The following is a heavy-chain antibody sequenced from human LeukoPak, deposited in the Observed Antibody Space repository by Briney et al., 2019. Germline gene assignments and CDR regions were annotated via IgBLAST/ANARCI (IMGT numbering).Heavy chain of an antibody. V-gene: IGHV3-15*01. CDR3: STTYYYDSSEGY. J-gene: IGHJ4*02. CDR2: NKSKTDGGTT. D-gene: IGHD3-22*01. Sequence: GGSLRLSCAASGFTFSSYAMSWVGQAPGKGLEWVGRNKSKTDGGTTDYAAPVKGRFTISRDDSKNTLYLQMNSLKTEDTAVYYCSTTYYYDSSEGYWGQGTLVTVSS. CDR1: GFTFSSYA.